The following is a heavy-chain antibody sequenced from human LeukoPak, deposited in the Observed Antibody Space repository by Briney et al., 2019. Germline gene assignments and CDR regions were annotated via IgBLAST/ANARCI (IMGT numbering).Heavy chain of an antibody. CDR1: GFTFSSYA. D-gene: IGHD4-17*01. Sequence: PGRSLRLSRAASGFTFSSYAMHWVRQAPGKGLEWVAVISYDGNNKYYADSVKGRFTISRDNSKNTLYLQMNSLRAEDTALYYCATLPTWGQGTLVTVSS. J-gene: IGHJ4*02. CDR2: ISYDGNNK. V-gene: IGHV3-30-3*01. CDR3: ATLPT.